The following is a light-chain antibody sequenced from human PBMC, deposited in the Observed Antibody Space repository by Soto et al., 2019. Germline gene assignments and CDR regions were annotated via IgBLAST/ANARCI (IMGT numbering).Light chain of an antibody. V-gene: IGKV1D-12*01. CDR2: ATS. CDR1: HVISSW. CDR3: QQANSFPIT. J-gene: IGKJ5*01. Sequence: DIQMTQSPSSVSASVGDRVTITCRASHVISSWLAWYQQKPGKAPKLLIYATSSLQSGVPSRFSGSGSGTDFTLTISSLQPEDFATYYCQQANSFPITFGQGTRLEIK.